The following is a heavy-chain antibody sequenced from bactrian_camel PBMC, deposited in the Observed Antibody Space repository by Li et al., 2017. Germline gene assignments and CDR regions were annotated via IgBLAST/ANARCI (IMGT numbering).Heavy chain of an antibody. J-gene: IGHJ4*01. D-gene: IGHD7*01. V-gene: IGHV3S1*01. CDR2: ISGGSNT. Sequence: QLVESGGGLVQPGGSLRLSCTASGFTFTNYWMHSVRQGPGKGLEWVSAISGGSNTFYADSVKGRFTISRDNAKDTLCLQLDSLRTEDTATYYCAKGRPRLGLVAADLDRGQGTQVTVS. CDR3: AKGRPRLGLVAADLD. CDR1: GFTFTNYW.